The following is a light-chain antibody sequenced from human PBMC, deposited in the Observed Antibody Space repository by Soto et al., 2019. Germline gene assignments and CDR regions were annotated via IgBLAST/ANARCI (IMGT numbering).Light chain of an antibody. Sequence: DIQMTQSPSSLSASVGDRVTITCRASQSISSYLNWYQHKPGKAPRLLIYAASSLQSGVPSRFSGSGSGTDFTLTISSLQPEYSAAYYCQQSYSNPVDVGKGTKLEIK. V-gene: IGKV1-39*01. CDR2: AAS. CDR3: QQSYSNPVD. CDR1: QSISSY. J-gene: IGKJ2*01.